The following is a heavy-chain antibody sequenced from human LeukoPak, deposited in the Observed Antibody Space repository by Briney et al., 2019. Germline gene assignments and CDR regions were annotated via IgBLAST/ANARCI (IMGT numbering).Heavy chain of an antibody. D-gene: IGHD2-15*01. J-gene: IGHJ4*02. V-gene: IGHV1-69*04. CDR3: ARDHCSPGTCLGGH. Sequence: RASVKVSCKASGDTFIPYTFSWVRQAPGQGLEWIGRIIPSLDVSNYAQKFQGRVTLSADKDTTTTYMELTSLRSEDTAIYYCARDHCSPGTCLGGHWDQGTLVTVSS. CDR2: IIPSLDVS. CDR1: GDTFIPYT.